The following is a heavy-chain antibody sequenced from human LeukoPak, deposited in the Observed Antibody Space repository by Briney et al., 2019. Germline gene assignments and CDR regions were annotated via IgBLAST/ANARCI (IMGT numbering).Heavy chain of an antibody. J-gene: IGHJ4*02. D-gene: IGHD5-18*01. V-gene: IGHV1-24*01. Sequence: ASVRVSCKVSGHTLTELSMHWVRQAPGKGLEWMGGFDPEDGETIYAQKFQGRVTMTEDTSTDTAYMELSSLRSEDTAVYYCATDGPYTAMVKGGDYWGQGTLVTVSS. CDR1: GHTLTELS. CDR3: ATDGPYTAMVKGGDY. CDR2: FDPEDGET.